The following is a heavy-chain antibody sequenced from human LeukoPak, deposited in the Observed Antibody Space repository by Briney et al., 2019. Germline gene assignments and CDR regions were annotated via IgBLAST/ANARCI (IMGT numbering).Heavy chain of an antibody. CDR3: ARDGDYDFWSGYPTAYPVDY. Sequence: ASVKVSCKASGYTFTSYGISWVRQAPGQGLEWIGWISAYNGNTNYAQKLQGRVTMTTDTSTSTAYMELRSLRSDDTAVYYCARDGDYDFWSGYPTAYPVDYWGQGTLVTVSS. D-gene: IGHD3-3*01. V-gene: IGHV1-18*01. J-gene: IGHJ4*02. CDR2: ISAYNGNT. CDR1: GYTFTSYG.